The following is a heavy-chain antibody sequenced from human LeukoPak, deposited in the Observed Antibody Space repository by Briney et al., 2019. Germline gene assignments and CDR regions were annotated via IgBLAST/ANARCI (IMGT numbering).Heavy chain of an antibody. CDR2: IVPIFGTA. Sequence: SVKVSCKASGGTFSSYAISWVRQAPGQGLEWMGGIVPIFGTANYAQKFQGRVTITADKSTSTAYMELSSLRSEDTAVYYCASGGANSYGDYWGQGTLVTVSS. V-gene: IGHV1-69*06. J-gene: IGHJ4*02. D-gene: IGHD5-18*01. CDR1: GGTFSSYA. CDR3: ASGGANSYGDY.